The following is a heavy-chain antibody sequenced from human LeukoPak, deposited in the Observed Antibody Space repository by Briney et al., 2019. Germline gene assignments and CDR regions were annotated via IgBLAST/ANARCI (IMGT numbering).Heavy chain of an antibody. D-gene: IGHD3-10*01. CDR1: GGTFSSYA. Sequence: SVKVSCKASGGTFSSYAISWVRQAPGQGLEWMGGIIPIFGTANYAQKFQGRVTITTDESTSTAYMELSSLRSEDTAVYYCARTYYYGSGKNYYIDVWGKGTTVTVSS. V-gene: IGHV1-69*05. CDR2: IIPIFGTA. CDR3: ARTYYYGSGKNYYIDV. J-gene: IGHJ6*03.